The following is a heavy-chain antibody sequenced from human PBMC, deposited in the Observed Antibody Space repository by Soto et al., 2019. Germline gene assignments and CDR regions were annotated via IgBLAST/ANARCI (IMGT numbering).Heavy chain of an antibody. CDR3: AKGVSGYFYMDV. J-gene: IGHJ6*03. CDR2: ISGSGGST. V-gene: IGHV3-23*01. D-gene: IGHD2-8*01. CDR1: GFAFNNYG. Sequence: EVQLLESGGGLVQPGGSLRLSCAASGFAFNNYGMTWVRQAPGKGLEWVSAISGSGGSTSYADSVKGRFTISRDNSKNTVYLQMDGLRAEDTAGYYSAKGVSGYFYMDVWGKGTTVTVSS.